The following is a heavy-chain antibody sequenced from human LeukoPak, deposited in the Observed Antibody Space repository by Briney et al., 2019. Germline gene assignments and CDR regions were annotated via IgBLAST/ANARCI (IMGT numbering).Heavy chain of an antibody. CDR3: ARPTTDYYDSSGYPDAFDI. J-gene: IGHJ3*02. CDR1: GYTFTGYY. V-gene: IGHV1-2*02. D-gene: IGHD3-22*01. CDR2: INPNSGGT. Sequence: GASVKVSCKASGYTFTGYYMHWVRQAPGQGLEWMGWINPNSGGTNYAQKFQGRVTMTRDTSISTAYMELSRLRSDDTAVYYCARPTTDYYDSSGYPDAFDIWGQGTMVTVSS.